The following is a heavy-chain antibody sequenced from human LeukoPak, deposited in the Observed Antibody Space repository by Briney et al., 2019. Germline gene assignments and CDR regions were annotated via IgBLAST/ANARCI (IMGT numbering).Heavy chain of an antibody. CDR3: ARRYSSSWYVGFFDP. CDR1: DASIRNYY. CDR2: IYYSGST. V-gene: IGHV4-59*08. Sequence: PETLSLTCTVSDASIRNYYWSWIRQSPGKGLEWIGYIYYSGSTNYNPSLESRVAMSVDTSKNQFSLRLGSVTAADTAIYYCARRYSSSWYVGFFDPWGQGTLVTVSS. D-gene: IGHD6-13*01. J-gene: IGHJ5*02.